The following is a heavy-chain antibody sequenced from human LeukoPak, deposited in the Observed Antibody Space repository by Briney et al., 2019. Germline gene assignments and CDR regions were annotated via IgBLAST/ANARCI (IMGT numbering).Heavy chain of an antibody. Sequence: SETLSLTCTVSGGSISSGGYYWSWIRQHPGKGLEWIGYIYYSGSTYYNPSLKSRVTISVDTSKNQFSLKLSSVTAADTAVYYCARDRWYSSSSRSSWFDPWGQGTLVTVSS. CDR2: IYYSGST. CDR3: ARDRWYSSSSRSSWFDP. CDR1: GGSISSGGYY. D-gene: IGHD6-6*01. J-gene: IGHJ5*02. V-gene: IGHV4-31*03.